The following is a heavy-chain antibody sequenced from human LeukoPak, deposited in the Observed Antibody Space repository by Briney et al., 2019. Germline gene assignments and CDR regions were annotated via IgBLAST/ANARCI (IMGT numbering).Heavy chain of an antibody. CDR3: AKGDSSSWQLDY. CDR2: IGTTGDT. D-gene: IGHD6-13*01. Sequence: GGSLRLSCAASGFTFSSYDMHWVRQPTGKGLEWVSGIGTTGDTYYPGSVKGRFTISRDNSKNTLYLQMNSLRVEDTAVYYCAKGDSSSWQLDYWGQGTLVTVSS. J-gene: IGHJ4*02. CDR1: GFTFSSYD. V-gene: IGHV3-13*04.